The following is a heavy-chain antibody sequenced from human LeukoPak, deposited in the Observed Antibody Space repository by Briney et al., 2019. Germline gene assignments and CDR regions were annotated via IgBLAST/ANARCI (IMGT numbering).Heavy chain of an antibody. D-gene: IGHD2-21*02. J-gene: IGHJ6*02. CDR1: GFTVSSNY. CDR3: ARSRVTASYYYYGMDV. Sequence: GGSLRLSCAASGFTVSSNYMSWVRQAPGKGLEWVSVIYSGGNTYYADSVKGRFTISRDNSKNTLYLQMNSLRAEDTAVYYCARSRVTASYYYYGMDVWGQGTTVTVSS. V-gene: IGHV3-53*01. CDR2: IYSGGNT.